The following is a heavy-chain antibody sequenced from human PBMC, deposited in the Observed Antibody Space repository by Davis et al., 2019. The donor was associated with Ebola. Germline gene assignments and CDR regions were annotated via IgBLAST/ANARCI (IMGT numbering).Heavy chain of an antibody. J-gene: IGHJ6*02. V-gene: IGHV4-59*12. CDR3: ARADYYYYGMDV. Sequence: PSETLSLTCTVSGGSISSYYWSWIRQPPGKGLEWIGYIYYSGSTNYNPSLKSRVTISVDTSKNQFSLKLSSVTAADTAVYYCARADYYYYGMDVWGQGTTVTVSS. CDR2: IYYSGST. CDR1: GGSISSYY.